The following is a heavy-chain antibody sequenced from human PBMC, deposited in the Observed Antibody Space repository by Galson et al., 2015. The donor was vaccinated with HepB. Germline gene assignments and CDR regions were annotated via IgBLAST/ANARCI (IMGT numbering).Heavy chain of an antibody. J-gene: IGHJ5*02. CDR2: ISAYNGNT. CDR1: GYTFTSYG. Sequence: SVKVSCKASGYTFTSYGISWVRQAPGQGLEWIGWISAYNGNTNYAQKLQGRVTMTTDTSTSTAYMELRSLRSDDTAVYYCARDSRSSSWGSYGVVDWFAPWGQLTLVTVSS. CDR3: ARDSRSSSWGSYGVVDWFAP. V-gene: IGHV1-18*04. D-gene: IGHD6-13*01.